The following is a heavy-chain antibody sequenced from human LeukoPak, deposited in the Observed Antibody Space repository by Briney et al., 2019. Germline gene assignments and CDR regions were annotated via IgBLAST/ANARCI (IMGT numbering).Heavy chain of an antibody. V-gene: IGHV4-39*01. CDR1: GGSISSSAFH. D-gene: IGHD1-26*01. J-gene: IGHJ4*02. Sequence: TSETLSLTCTVSGGSISSSAFHWGWIHQPPGKGLEWIGSIYYSRNTYYNPSLKSRVTISVDTSKNQFSLNLTSVTAADTAVYFCARGGIVGASEYWGQGTLITVSS. CDR3: ARGGIVGASEY. CDR2: IYYSRNT.